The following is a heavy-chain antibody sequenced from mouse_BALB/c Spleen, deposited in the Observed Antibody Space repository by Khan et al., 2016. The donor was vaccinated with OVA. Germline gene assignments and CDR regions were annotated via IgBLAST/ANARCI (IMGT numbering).Heavy chain of an antibody. Sequence: QVQLQQPGAELVKPGTSVKLSCKASGYTFTSYYMYWVKTRPGQGLECNGGINPSDGGTIFNEKFKSKATLTVDKSSSTAYMQLSSLTSEDSAVNCCTRSAEGDTFAYWGAGTLVTVSA. J-gene: IGHJ3*01. CDR1: GYTFTSYY. CDR2: INPSDGGT. V-gene: IGHV1S81*02. D-gene: IGHD2-13*01. CDR3: TRSAEGDTFAY.